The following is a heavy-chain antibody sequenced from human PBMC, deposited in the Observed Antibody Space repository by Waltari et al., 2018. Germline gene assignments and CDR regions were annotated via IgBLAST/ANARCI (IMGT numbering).Heavy chain of an antibody. D-gene: IGHD6-6*01. CDR1: GGSISRYY. Sequence: QVQLQESGPGLVKPSETLSLTCTVSGGSISRYYWSWIRQPAGKGLEWIGRIYTSGSTNYNPSLKSRVTMSVDTSKNQFSLKLSSVTAADTAVYYCARGAIAARSRWFDPWGQGTLVTVSS. CDR3: ARGAIAARSRWFDP. CDR2: IYTSGST. V-gene: IGHV4-4*07. J-gene: IGHJ5*02.